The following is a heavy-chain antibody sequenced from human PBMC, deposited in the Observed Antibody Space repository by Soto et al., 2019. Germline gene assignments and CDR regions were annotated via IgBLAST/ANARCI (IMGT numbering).Heavy chain of an antibody. CDR1: GFSFSSHV. J-gene: IGHJ6*02. V-gene: IGHV3-33*01. Sequence: PGGSLRLSCAASGFSFSSHVMHWVRQAPGKGLEWVAHLWAGGNIRYYAYSVKGRFTISSDHSKNTLYLQMDSLGAEDTAVYYCARDAQQLASYGRAAWGPGTTVTVSS. CDR2: LWAGGNIR. D-gene: IGHD6-13*01. CDR3: ARDAQQLASYGRAA.